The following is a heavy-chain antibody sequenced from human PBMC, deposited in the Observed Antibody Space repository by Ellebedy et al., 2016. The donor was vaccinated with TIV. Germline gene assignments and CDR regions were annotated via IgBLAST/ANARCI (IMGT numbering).Heavy chain of an antibody. CDR1: GFTFSSYD. CDR2: ISYDANNK. Sequence: LSLTCAASGFTFSSYDMHWVRQAPGKGLEWVALISYDANNKYYADSVKGRFTISRDNSKNTLYLQMNSLGADDTAIYYCAKDIRGPEAGTWYFGLWGRGTLVTVSS. V-gene: IGHV3-30*18. D-gene: IGHD6-13*01. CDR3: AKDIRGPEAGTWYFGL. J-gene: IGHJ2*01.